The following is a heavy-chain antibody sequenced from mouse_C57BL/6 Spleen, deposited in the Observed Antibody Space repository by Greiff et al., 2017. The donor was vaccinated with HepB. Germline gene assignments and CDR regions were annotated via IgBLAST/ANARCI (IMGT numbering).Heavy chain of an antibody. Sequence: EVQLQQSGAELVRPGASVKLSCTASGFNIKDDYMHWVKQRPEQGLEWIGWIDPENGDTEYASKFQGKATITADTSSNTAYLQLSSLTSADTAGYYCTYSSALAYWGQGTLVTVSA. D-gene: IGHD3-2*02. CDR2: IDPENGDT. J-gene: IGHJ3*01. V-gene: IGHV14-4*01. CDR1: GFNIKDDY. CDR3: TYSSALAY.